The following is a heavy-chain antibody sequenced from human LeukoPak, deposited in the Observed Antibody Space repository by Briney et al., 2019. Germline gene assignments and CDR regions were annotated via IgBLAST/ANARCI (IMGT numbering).Heavy chain of an antibody. Sequence: GGSLRLSCAASGFTFSSYSMNWVRQAPGKGLEWVSSISSSSSYIYYADSVKGRFTISRDNAKNSLYLQMNCLRAEDTAVYYCARDRLVVVAATAFDYWGQGTLVTVSS. V-gene: IGHV3-21*01. CDR3: ARDRLVVVAATAFDY. CDR1: GFTFSSYS. D-gene: IGHD2-15*01. J-gene: IGHJ4*02. CDR2: ISSSSSYI.